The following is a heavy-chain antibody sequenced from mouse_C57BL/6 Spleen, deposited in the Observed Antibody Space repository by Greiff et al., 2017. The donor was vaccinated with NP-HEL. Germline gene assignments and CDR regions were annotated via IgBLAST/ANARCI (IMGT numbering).Heavy chain of an antibody. J-gene: IGHJ3*01. Sequence: QVQLQQPGAELVKPGASVQLSCKASGYTFTSYWMHWVKPRPGQGLEWIGMIHPTSGSTNYNEKFKSKATLTVDKSSSTAYMQLSSLTSEDSAVDYCARSETGPWFAYWGQGTLVTVSA. CDR2: IHPTSGST. CDR3: ARSETGPWFAY. CDR1: GYTFTSYW. D-gene: IGHD4-1*01. V-gene: IGHV1-64*01.